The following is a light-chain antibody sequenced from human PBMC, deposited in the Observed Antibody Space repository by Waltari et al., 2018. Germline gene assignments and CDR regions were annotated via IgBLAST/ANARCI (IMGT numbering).Light chain of an antibody. CDR1: QGISCY. J-gene: IGKJ3*01. CDR3: QQVNSSPFT. Sequence: IQLTQSPSSLSASVGDRVTITCRASQGISCYLAWYQQKPGKDPKLLIYARSTLLNGGPSRFSGSGFGTEFTLNLSRLQPEDFATYYCQQVNSSPFTFGPGTTVEIK. CDR2: ARS. V-gene: IGKV1-9*01.